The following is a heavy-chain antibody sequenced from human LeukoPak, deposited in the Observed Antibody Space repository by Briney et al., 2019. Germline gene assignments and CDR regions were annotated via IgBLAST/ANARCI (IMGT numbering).Heavy chain of an antibody. CDR2: MNPNSGNT. V-gene: IGHV1-8*01. CDR3: ARVVLGGGFDP. Sequence: ASVKVSSKPSVYTFTSYDINWVRQATGQGLEWMGLMNPNSGNTGYAQKFQGRVTMTRNTSISTAYMELSSLRSEDTAVYYCARVVLGGGFDPWGQGSLVTVSS. D-gene: IGHD2-8*02. CDR1: VYTFTSYD. J-gene: IGHJ5*02.